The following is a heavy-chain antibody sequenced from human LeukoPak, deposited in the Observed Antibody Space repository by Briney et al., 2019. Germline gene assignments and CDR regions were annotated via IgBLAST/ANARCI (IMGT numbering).Heavy chain of an antibody. CDR3: AKGRSDFDY. J-gene: IGHJ4*02. V-gene: IGHV3-30*02. CDR1: GFTFSTYG. Sequence: GGSLRLSCAASGFTFSTYGMYWVRQAPGKGLEWVAFIGSDGSGKYHADPVKGRFTISRDNSKNTLSLQMSSLRAEDTAVYYCAKGRSDFDYWGQGTLVTVSS. CDR2: IGSDGSGK.